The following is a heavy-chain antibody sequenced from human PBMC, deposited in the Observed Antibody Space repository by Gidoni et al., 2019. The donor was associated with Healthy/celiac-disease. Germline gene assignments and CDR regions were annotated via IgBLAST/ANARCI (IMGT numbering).Heavy chain of an antibody. CDR1: CGSISSYY. Sequence: QVQLQESGPGLVKPSETLSLTCTVSCGSISSYYWSWIRQPPGKGLEWIGYIYYSGSTNYSPSLKSRVTISVDTSKNQCSLKLSSVTAADSAGDYCACGGGFQLLWDYWGQGTLVTVSS. D-gene: IGHD3-10*01. V-gene: IGHV4-59*01. CDR3: ACGGGFQLLWDY. CDR2: IYYSGST. J-gene: IGHJ4*02.